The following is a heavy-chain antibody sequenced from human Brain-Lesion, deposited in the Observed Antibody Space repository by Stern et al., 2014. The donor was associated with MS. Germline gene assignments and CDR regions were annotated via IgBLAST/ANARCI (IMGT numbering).Heavy chain of an antibody. CDR2: IWPGDSDT. Sequence: VQLVQSGAEVKKPGESLKISCKGSGYRFTSNWIGWGRQMPGKGLEWMGIIWPGDSDTRYSPSFQGQVTISADKPISPAYLQWSSLQASDTAMYYCARRGDSSSSGFDYWGQGTLVIVSS. V-gene: IGHV5-51*01. D-gene: IGHD6-6*01. CDR3: ARRGDSSSSGFDY. CDR1: GYRFTSNW. J-gene: IGHJ4*02.